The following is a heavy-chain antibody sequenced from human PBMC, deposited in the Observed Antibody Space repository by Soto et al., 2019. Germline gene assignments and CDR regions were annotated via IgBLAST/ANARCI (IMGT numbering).Heavy chain of an antibody. CDR1: GYTFTSYG. V-gene: IGHV1-18*01. Sequence: GASVKVSCKASGYTFTSYGISWVRQAPGQGLEWMGWISAYNGNTNYAQKLQGRVTMTTDTSTSTAYMELRSLRSDDTAVYYCAREPHCSGGSCYSSSFDYWGQGTLVTVSS. CDR3: AREPHCSGGSCYSSSFDY. CDR2: ISAYNGNT. J-gene: IGHJ4*02. D-gene: IGHD2-15*01.